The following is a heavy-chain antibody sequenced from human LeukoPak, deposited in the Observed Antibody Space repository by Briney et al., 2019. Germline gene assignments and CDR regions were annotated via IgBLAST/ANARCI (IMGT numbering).Heavy chain of an antibody. D-gene: IGHD2-15*01. Sequence: SETLSLTCTVSGGSISSSSYYWGWIRQPPGKGLEWIGSIYYSGSTYYNPSLKSRVTISVDTSKNQFSLKLGSVTAADTAVYYCARHSGGYYFDYWGQGTLVTVSS. V-gene: IGHV4-39*01. J-gene: IGHJ4*02. CDR3: ARHSGGYYFDY. CDR2: IYYSGST. CDR1: GGSISSSSYY.